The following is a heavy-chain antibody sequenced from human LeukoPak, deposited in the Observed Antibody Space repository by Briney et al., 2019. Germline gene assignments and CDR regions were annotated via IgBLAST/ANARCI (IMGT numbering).Heavy chain of an antibody. CDR1: GFTFSSYE. CDR3: AREVMVRGEYGFDY. Sequence: PGGSLRLSCAASGFTFSSYEMNWVRQAPGKGLEWVSYISSSGSTIYYADSVKGRFTISRDNAKNSLYLQMNSLRAEDTAVYYCAREVMVRGEYGFDYWGQGTLVTVSS. D-gene: IGHD3-10*01. CDR2: ISSSGSTI. V-gene: IGHV3-48*03. J-gene: IGHJ4*02.